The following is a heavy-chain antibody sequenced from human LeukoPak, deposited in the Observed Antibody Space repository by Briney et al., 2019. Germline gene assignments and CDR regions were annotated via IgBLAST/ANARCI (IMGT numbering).Heavy chain of an antibody. D-gene: IGHD6-19*01. Sequence: PSETLSLTCTVSGGSISSYYWSWIRQPPGKGLEWIGYIYYSGSTNYNPSLKSRVTISVDTSKNQFSLKLSSVTAADTAVYYCARCVAVAGGSLYYYYGMDVWGQGTTVTVSS. CDR3: ARCVAVAGGSLYYYYGMDV. J-gene: IGHJ6*02. CDR1: GGSISSYY. V-gene: IGHV4-59*12. CDR2: IYYSGST.